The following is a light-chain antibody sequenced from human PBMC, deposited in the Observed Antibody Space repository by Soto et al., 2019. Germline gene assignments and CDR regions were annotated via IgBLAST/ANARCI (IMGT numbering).Light chain of an antibody. CDR3: SSYTSSSTLE. CDR2: EVS. Sequence: QSVLTQPASVSGSPGQSITISCTGTSSDVGGYKYVSWYQQHPGKAPKLMIYEVSNRPSGVSNRFSGSKSGNTASLTISGLQAEDEADYYCSSYTSSSTLEFGGGTQLTVL. V-gene: IGLV2-14*01. CDR1: SSDVGGYKY. J-gene: IGLJ2*01.